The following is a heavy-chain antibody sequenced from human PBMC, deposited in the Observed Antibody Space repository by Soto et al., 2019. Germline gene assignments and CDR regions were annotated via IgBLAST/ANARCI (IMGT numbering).Heavy chain of an antibody. CDR2: IYYSGST. D-gene: IGHD3-22*01. Sequence: PSETLSLTCTVSGGSISSGGYYWSWIRQHPGKGLEWIGYIYYSGSTYYNPSLKSRVTISVDTSKNQFSLKLSSVTAADTAVYYCARDSSGYQDYYYGMDVWGQGTTVTVSS. V-gene: IGHV4-31*03. CDR3: ARDSSGYQDYYYGMDV. J-gene: IGHJ6*02. CDR1: GGSISSGGYY.